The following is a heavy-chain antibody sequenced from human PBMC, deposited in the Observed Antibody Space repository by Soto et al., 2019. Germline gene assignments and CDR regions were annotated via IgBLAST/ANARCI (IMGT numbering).Heavy chain of an antibody. CDR1: GGTFSTYA. CDR2: VITIFGTP. CDR3: ARSQGGSSSLDIYYYYYYGMDV. D-gene: IGHD2-15*01. V-gene: IGHV1-69*01. Sequence: QVQLVQSGAEVKKPGSSVKVSCKAPGGTFSTYAISWVRQAPGQGLEWMGGVITIFGTPKYAQKFQGRVTSTADEATSTGYMELRSLRSEDTAVYYCARSQGGSSSLDIYYYYYYGMDVWCQWTTVTVSS. J-gene: IGHJ6*02.